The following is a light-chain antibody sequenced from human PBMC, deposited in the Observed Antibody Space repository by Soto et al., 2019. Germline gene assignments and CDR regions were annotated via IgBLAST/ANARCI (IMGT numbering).Light chain of an antibody. J-gene: IGKJ4*01. CDR2: AAS. CDR3: QQFNVYQLT. V-gene: IGKV1-9*01. Sequence: DIQWTQSPSFLSASVGDRVPITCRASQGIRAFLACYQQKSGKAPKLLIYAASTLQTGVPTKFSGIASGTVFTLIISNLQPADYATYCCQQFNVYQLTCGGGTKVEIK. CDR1: QGIRAF.